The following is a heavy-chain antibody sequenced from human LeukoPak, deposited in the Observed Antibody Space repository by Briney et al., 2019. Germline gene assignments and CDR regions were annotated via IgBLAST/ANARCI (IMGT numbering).Heavy chain of an antibody. CDR1: GGSISSYY. Sequence: PSETLSLTCTVSGGSISSYYWSWIRQSPGKGLEWIGFIYYSGSTNYNPSLKSRVTISVDTSKNQFSLKLISVTAADTAVYYCARDLEMATTTGWGQGTLVTVSS. CDR3: ARDLEMATTTG. D-gene: IGHD5-24*01. J-gene: IGHJ4*02. V-gene: IGHV4-59*01. CDR2: IYYSGST.